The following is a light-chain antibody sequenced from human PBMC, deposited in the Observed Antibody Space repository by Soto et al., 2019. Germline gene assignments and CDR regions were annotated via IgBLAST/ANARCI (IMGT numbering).Light chain of an antibody. Sequence: QSVLTQPPSASGTPGQRVTISCSGSSSNIGSNTVNWYQQLPGTATKLLIYSNNQRPSGVPDRFSGSKSGTSASLAISGLQSEDEADYYCAAWDDSLNGVVFGEGTKLTVL. V-gene: IGLV1-44*01. J-gene: IGLJ2*01. CDR2: SNN. CDR1: SSNIGSNT. CDR3: AAWDDSLNGVV.